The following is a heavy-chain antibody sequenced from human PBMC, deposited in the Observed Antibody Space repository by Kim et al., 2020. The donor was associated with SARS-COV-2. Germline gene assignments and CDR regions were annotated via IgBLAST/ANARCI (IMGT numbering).Heavy chain of an antibody. Sequence: PSLKSRVTISVDTSKNQFSLKLSSVTAADTAVYYCARHVRAAGTFGFDYWGQGTLVTVSS. CDR3: ARHVRAAGTFGFDY. J-gene: IGHJ4*02. D-gene: IGHD6-13*01. V-gene: IGHV4-39*01.